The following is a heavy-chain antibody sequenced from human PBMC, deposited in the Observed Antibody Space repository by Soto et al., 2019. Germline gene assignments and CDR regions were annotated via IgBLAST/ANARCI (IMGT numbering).Heavy chain of an antibody. CDR3: ARLYSGSRLDY. CDR2: INPSIGST. D-gene: IGHD1-26*01. V-gene: IGHV1-46*02. J-gene: IGHJ4*02. Sequence: QVQLVQSGAEVKKPGASVKVSCKASGYTFNTYNMYWVRQAPGQGLEWMGVINPSIGSTNYAQKVQGRVIMTRDTSASPCYVELSTLRSDDTAVYYCARLYSGSRLDYWGQGTLVTVSS. CDR1: GYTFNTYN.